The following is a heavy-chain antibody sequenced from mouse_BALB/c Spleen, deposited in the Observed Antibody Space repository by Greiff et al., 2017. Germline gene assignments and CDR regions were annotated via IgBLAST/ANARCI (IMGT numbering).Heavy chain of an antibody. CDR1: GYTFTDYN. D-gene: IGHD2-3*01. J-gene: IGHJ3*01. V-gene: IGHV1S29*02. Sequence: EVKLQESGPELVKPGASVKISCKASGYTFTDYNMHWVKQSHGKSLEWIGYIYPYNGGTGYNQKFKSKATLTVDNSSSTAYMELRSLTSEDSAVYYCARKGDDGYYGAWFAYWGQGTLVTVSA. CDR3: ARKGDDGYYGAWFAY. CDR2: IYPYNGGT.